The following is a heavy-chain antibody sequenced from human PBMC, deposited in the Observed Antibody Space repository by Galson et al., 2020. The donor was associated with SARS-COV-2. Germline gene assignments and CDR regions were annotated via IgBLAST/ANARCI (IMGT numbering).Heavy chain of an antibody. V-gene: IGHV1-8*01. Sequence: ASVKVSCKASGYTFTSYDINWVRQATGQGLEWMGWMNPNSGNTGYAQKFQGRVTMTRNTSISTAYMELSSLRSEDTAVYYCARGVLLRRKMIVVVITHYYFDYWGQGTLVTVSS. CDR1: GYTFTSYD. J-gene: IGHJ4*02. CDR3: ARGVLLRRKMIVVVITHYYFDY. CDR2: MNPNSGNT. D-gene: IGHD3-22*01.